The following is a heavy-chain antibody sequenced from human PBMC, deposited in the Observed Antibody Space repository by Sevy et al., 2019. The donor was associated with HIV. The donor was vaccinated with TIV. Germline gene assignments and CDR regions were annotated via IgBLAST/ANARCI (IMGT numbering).Heavy chain of an antibody. J-gene: IGHJ4*02. CDR2: ISWNSGSI. D-gene: IGHD2-15*01. V-gene: IGHV3-9*01. CDR3: AKDMGYCSGGSCSLSLFDY. Sequence: GGSLRLSCAASGFTFDDYAMHWVRQAPGKGLEWVSGISWNSGSIGYADSVKGRFTISRDNAKNSLYLQMNSLRAEDTALYYCAKDMGYCSGGSCSLSLFDYWGQGPLATVSS. CDR1: GFTFDDYA.